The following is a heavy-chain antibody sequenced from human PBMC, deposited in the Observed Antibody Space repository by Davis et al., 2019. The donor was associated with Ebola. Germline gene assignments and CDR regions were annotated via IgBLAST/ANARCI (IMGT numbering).Heavy chain of an antibody. CDR2: IFSNDEK. Sequence: SGPTLVKPTETLTLTCTVSGFSLSNARMGVSWIRQPPGKALEWLAHIFSNDEKSYSTSLKSRLTISKDTSKSQVVLTMTNMDPVYTATYYCARILAEYSGYGRQSYYYYGMDVWGQGTTVTVSS. D-gene: IGHD5-12*01. V-gene: IGHV2-26*01. CDR3: ARILAEYSGYGRQSYYYYGMDV. CDR1: GFSLSNARMG. J-gene: IGHJ6*02.